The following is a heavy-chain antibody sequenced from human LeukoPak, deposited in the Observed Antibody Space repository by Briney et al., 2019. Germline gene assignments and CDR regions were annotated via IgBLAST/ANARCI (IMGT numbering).Heavy chain of an antibody. J-gene: IGHJ6*03. Sequence: GGSLRLSCAVSGLTFNNYAMSWVRQAPGKGLEWVSGISGRGASKYYADSVKGRFTISRDNSKNTLYLQMNSLRAEDTAVYYCAKGMVRGVMDVWGKGTTVTVSS. V-gene: IGHV3-23*01. D-gene: IGHD3-10*01. CDR3: AKGMVRGVMDV. CDR1: GLTFNNYA. CDR2: ISGRGASK.